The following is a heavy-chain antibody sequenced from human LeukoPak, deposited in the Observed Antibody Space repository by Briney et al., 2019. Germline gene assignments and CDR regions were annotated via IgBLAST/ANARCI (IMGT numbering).Heavy chain of an antibody. CDR2: IYYSGST. J-gene: IGHJ4*02. CDR1: GGSISSGDYY. V-gene: IGHV4-30-4*08. CDR3: ARLGSGWYSDY. Sequence: KPSETLSLTCTVSGGSISSGDYYWSWIRQPPGKGLEWIGYIYYSGSTYYNPSLKSRVTISVDTSKNQFSLKLSSVTAADTAVYYCARLGSGWYSDYWGQGTLVTVSS. D-gene: IGHD6-19*01.